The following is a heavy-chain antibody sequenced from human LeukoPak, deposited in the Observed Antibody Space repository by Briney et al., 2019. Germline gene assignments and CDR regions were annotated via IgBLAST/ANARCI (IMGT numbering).Heavy chain of an antibody. CDR1: GLSITYDTYY. CDR3: ARDPRGRYEDWFDP. CDR2: IYASGST. V-gene: IGHV4-39*07. D-gene: IGHD1-26*01. J-gene: IGHJ5*02. Sequence: SETLSLTCTVSGLSITYDTYYWAWIRQPPGKGLEWIGSIYASGSTYYSPSLKSRVIISVDTSKNHFSLTLSAVTAADAAVYYCARDPRGRYEDWFDPWGQGTLVPVSS.